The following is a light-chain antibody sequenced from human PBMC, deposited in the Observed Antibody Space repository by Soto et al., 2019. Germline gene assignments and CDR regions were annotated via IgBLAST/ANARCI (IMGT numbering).Light chain of an antibody. CDR1: SSDVGGYNY. Sequence: QSALTHPRSVSGSPGQSVTISCTGTSSDVGGYNYVSWYQQHPGKAPKLMIYDVSKRPSGVPDRFSGSKSGNTDSLTISGLQAEDEADYYCCSYAGSYHYGFGPGTQRTVL. V-gene: IGLV2-11*01. CDR2: DVS. CDR3: CSYAGSYHYG. J-gene: IGLJ1*01.